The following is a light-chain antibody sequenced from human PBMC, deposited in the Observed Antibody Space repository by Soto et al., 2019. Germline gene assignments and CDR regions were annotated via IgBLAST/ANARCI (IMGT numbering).Light chain of an antibody. V-gene: IGLV2-11*01. J-gene: IGLJ1*01. CDR3: CSYAGSPLYV. Sequence: QSALTQPRSVSGSPGQSVTISCTGAGSDVGGYEYVSWYQQHPGKAPKLMIYDVSKRPSGVPDRFSGSRSGNTASLTISGLQNEDEADYYCCSYAGSPLYVFRIGTKVTVL. CDR2: DVS. CDR1: GSDVGGYEY.